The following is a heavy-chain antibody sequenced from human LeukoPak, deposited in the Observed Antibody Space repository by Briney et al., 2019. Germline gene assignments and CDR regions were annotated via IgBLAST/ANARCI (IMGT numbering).Heavy chain of an antibody. CDR2: ISPDGNRE. Sequence: PGGSLRLSCAASGLTFGSYWMTWVRQGPGKGLEWVATISPDGNRENYVDSVKGRFSISRDNAKNSLFLQMRSLRAEDTAMYYCASTFPYCSSGTCALGGQGTLVTVSS. CDR3: ASTFPYCSSGTCAL. V-gene: IGHV3-7*01. CDR1: GLTFGSYW. J-gene: IGHJ4*02. D-gene: IGHD2-15*01.